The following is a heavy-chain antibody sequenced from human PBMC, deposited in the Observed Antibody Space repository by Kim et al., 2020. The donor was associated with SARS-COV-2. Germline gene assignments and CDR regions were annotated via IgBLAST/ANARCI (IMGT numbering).Heavy chain of an antibody. CDR1: GFIFSSYS. D-gene: IGHD2-8*01. Sequence: GGSLRLSCAASGFIFSSYSMAWGRQAPGKGLEWVSSITSSSDQIYYADSVKGRFTFSRDNGKNSMYLQMNSLRAEDTALYYCLRLLNGYFEYWSEGVPDTVSA. V-gene: IGHV3-21*01. J-gene: IGHJ4*02. CDR2: ITSSSDQI. CDR3: LRLLNGYFEY.